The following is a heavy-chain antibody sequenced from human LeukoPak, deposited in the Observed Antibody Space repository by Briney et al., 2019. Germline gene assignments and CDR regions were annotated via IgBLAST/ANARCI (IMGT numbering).Heavy chain of an antibody. J-gene: IGHJ4*02. CDR3: ARARPSRRGSGYPAYYFDY. V-gene: IGHV6-1*01. CDR1: GDSVSSNSAA. Sequence: SQTLSLTCAISGDSVSSNSAAWNWIRQSPSRGLEWLGRTYYRSKWYNDYAVSVKSRITINPDTSKNQFYLKLSSVTAADTAVYYCARARPSRRGSGYPAYYFDYWGQGTLVTVSS. CDR2: TYYRSKWYN. D-gene: IGHD3-22*01.